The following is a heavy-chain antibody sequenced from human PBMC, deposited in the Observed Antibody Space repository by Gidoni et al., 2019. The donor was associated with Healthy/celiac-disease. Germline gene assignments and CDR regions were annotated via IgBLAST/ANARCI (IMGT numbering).Heavy chain of an antibody. D-gene: IGHD2-15*01. CDR2: ISYDVSNK. Sequence: QVQLVESGGGVVQPGRSLRLSCAAAGFPFSSYGMHWVRQAPGKGLEWVAVISYDVSNKYYADSVKGRFTISRDNSKNTLYLQMNSLRAEDTAVYYCAKDFYFDVAYDYYYYGMDVWGQGTTVTVSS. CDR1: GFPFSSYG. J-gene: IGHJ6*02. V-gene: IGHV3-30*18. CDR3: AKDFYFDVAYDYYYYGMDV.